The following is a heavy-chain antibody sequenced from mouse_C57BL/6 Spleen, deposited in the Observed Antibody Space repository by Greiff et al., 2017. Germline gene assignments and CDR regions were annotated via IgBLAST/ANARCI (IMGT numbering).Heavy chain of an antibody. CDR1: GYTFTDHT. Sequence: QVQLQQSDAELVKPGASVKISCKVSGYTFTDHTIHWMKQRPEQGLEWIGYIYPRDGSTKYNEKSKGKATLTADKSSSTAYMQLNSLTSEDSAVYFCARSSYYYGSSSAWFAYWGQGTLVTVSA. CDR3: ARSSYYYGSSSAWFAY. D-gene: IGHD1-1*01. CDR2: IYPRDGST. J-gene: IGHJ3*01. V-gene: IGHV1-78*01.